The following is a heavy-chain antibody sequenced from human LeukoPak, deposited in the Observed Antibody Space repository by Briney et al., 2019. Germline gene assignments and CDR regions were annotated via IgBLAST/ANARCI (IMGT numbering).Heavy chain of an antibody. CDR1: GFTFDDYG. V-gene: IGHV3-20*04. J-gene: IGHJ4*02. D-gene: IGHD2-15*01. CDR2: VTWNAGST. Sequence: RGSLRLSCAASGFTFDDYGMAWVRQPPGKGLEWVSGVTWNAGSTGYADSVKGRFTISRDNAKSSLYLQMNSLRAEDTALYYCARGYCSGNSCRLFDYRGQGTLVTVSS. CDR3: ARGYCSGNSCRLFDY.